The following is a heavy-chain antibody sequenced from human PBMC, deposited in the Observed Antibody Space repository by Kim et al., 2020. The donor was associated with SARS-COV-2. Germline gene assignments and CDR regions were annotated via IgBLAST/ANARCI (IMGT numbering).Heavy chain of an antibody. J-gene: IGHJ4*02. CDR2: ITVGGRST. CDR3: ARGAGDY. CDR1: GFTFSSYG. V-gene: IGHV3-23*01. Sequence: GSLRLSCAASGFTFSSYGMSWVRQAPGKGLEWVSTITVGGRSTYYADSVKGRFIISTDISKSTLYLQMNSLRAEDTALYYCARGAGDYWGQGTLVTVSS.